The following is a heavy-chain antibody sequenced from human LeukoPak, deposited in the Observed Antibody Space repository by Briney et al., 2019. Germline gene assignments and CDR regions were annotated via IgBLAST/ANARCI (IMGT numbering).Heavy chain of an antibody. CDR1: GYTFTSNY. CDR2: ISPSGGST. Sequence: ASVKVSCKAFGYTFTSNYMHWVRQAPGQGPEWMGVISPSGGSTTYAQKFQGRVTLTRDMSTSTDYLELSSLRSEDTAVYYCARAESKIVAAPNWFDPWGQGTLVTVSS. J-gene: IGHJ5*02. CDR3: ARAESKIVAAPNWFDP. D-gene: IGHD2-2*01. V-gene: IGHV1-46*01.